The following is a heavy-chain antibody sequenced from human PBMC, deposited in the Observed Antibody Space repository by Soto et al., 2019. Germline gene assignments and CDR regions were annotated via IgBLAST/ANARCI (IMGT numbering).Heavy chain of an antibody. J-gene: IGHJ4*02. V-gene: IGHV4-31*03. CDR1: GSSISSGSYY. CDR3: AREGSGPLDH. Sequence: QVRLQESGPGLVKPSQTLSLTCTVSGSSISSGSYYWTWIRQHPGKGLEWIGYIHYSGSTYYHQSLKSRVTISVDTSKNQSSLNLSSVTAADTAVYYCAREGSGPLDHWGKGILVTVSS. CDR2: IHYSGST.